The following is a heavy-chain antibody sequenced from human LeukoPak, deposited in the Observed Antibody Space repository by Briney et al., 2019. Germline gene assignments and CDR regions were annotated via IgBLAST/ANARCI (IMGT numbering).Heavy chain of an antibody. Sequence: GESLKISCKGSGYSFTTSWIGWVRQMPGKGLEWIGIIYPSDSDSRYSPSFQGQVSISVDKSISTAYLQWSSLKASDTAMYYCARLYGGNSFDYWGQGTLVTVSS. CDR1: GYSFTTSW. J-gene: IGHJ4*02. CDR3: ARLYGGNSFDY. V-gene: IGHV5-51*01. CDR2: IYPSDSDS. D-gene: IGHD4-23*01.